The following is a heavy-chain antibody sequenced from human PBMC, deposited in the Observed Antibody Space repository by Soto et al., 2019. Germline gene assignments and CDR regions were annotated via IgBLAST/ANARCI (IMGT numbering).Heavy chain of an antibody. J-gene: IGHJ4*02. Sequence: SETLSLTCTVSGGSISSGGYYWSWIRQHPGKGLEWIGYIYYSGSTYYNPSLKSRVTISVDTSKNQFSLKLSSVTAADTAVYYCARGPPTDDTAIDFDYWGQGTLVTVSS. CDR2: IYYSGST. CDR1: GGSISSGGYY. CDR3: ARGPPTDDTAIDFDY. V-gene: IGHV4-31*03. D-gene: IGHD5-18*01.